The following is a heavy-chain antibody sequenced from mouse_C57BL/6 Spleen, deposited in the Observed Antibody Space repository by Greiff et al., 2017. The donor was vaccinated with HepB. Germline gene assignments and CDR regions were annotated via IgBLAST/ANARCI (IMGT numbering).Heavy chain of an antibody. Sequence: VQLQQSGAELARPGASVKLSCKASGYTFTSYGISWVKQRTGQGLEWIGVIYPRSGNTYYNEKFKGKATLTADKSSSTAYMELRSLTSEDSAVYFCARERDYYGSPWYFDYWGQGTTLTVSS. CDR1: GYTFTSYG. CDR3: ARERDYYGSPWYFDY. J-gene: IGHJ2*01. CDR2: IYPRSGNT. D-gene: IGHD1-1*01. V-gene: IGHV1-81*01.